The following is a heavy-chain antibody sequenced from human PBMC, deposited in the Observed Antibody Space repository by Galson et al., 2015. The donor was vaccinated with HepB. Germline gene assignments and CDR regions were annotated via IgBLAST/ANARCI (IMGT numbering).Heavy chain of an antibody. J-gene: IGHJ4*02. V-gene: IGHV3-64D*06. D-gene: IGHD3-10*01. Sequence: SLRLSCAASGFTFSSYAMHWVRQAPGKGLEYVSAISSNGGSTYYADSVKGRFTISRDNSKNTLYLQMSSLRAEDTAVYYCVNGGRTMVRGVIITPSYFDYWGQGTLVTVSS. CDR2: ISSNGGST. CDR1: GFTFSSYA. CDR3: VNGGRTMVRGVIITPSYFDY.